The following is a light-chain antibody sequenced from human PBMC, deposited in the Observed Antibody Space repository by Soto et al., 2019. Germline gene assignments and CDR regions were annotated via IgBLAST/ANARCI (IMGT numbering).Light chain of an antibody. Sequence: SYELTQPLSVSVALGQTARITCGENNIGSKNVHWYQQKPGQAPVLVIYRDSNRPSGIPERFSGSNSGNTATLTISRAQAGDEADYYCQVWDSSTEVFGGGTKVTVL. V-gene: IGLV3-9*01. CDR2: RDS. CDR1: NIGSKN. J-gene: IGLJ2*01. CDR3: QVWDSSTEV.